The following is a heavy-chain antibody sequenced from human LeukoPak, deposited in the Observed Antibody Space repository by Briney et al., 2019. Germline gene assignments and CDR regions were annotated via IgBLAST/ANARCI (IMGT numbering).Heavy chain of an antibody. J-gene: IGHJ6*02. CDR1: GGSFGGSS. D-gene: IGHD2-8*01. Sequence: PSETLSLTCAVYGGSFGGSSGGGIPKPPGKGLRGMGEIIHIGSPNTNPSLKSRVTISVDTSKNQFSLKLSSVTAADTAVYYCARGFYCTNGVCYTRSSVAYYYYGMDVWGQGTTVTVSS. CDR2: IIHIGSP. V-gene: IGHV4-34*01. CDR3: ARGFYCTNGVCYTRSSVAYYYYGMDV.